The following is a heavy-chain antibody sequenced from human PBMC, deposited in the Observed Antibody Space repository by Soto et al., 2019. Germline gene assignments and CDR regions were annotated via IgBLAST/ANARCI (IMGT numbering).Heavy chain of an antibody. J-gene: IGHJ4*02. CDR1: GFTFSSYA. Sequence: GGSLRLSCAASGFTFSSYAMHWVRQAPGKGLEWVAVISYDGSNKYYADSVKGRFTISRDTSKNTLYLQMNSLRAEDTAVYYCARDGYCSSTSCYGTPVDYWGQGTLVTVSS. V-gene: IGHV3-30-3*01. D-gene: IGHD2-2*03. CDR2: ISYDGSNK. CDR3: ARDGYCSSTSCYGTPVDY.